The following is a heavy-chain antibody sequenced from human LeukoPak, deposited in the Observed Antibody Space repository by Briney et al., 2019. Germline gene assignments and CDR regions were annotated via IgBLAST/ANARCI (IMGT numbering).Heavy chain of an antibody. D-gene: IGHD3-10*01. J-gene: IGHJ4*02. CDR1: GLAFSSFW. CDR2: MKQDGGEK. Sequence: EGSLRLSCAASGLAFSSFWMSWVRQAPGKGPEWVANMKQDGGEKYYVESVKGRFTISRDNAKNSLYLQMNSLRDEDTAVYYCASQSYGLFEYWGQGTLVTVSS. V-gene: IGHV3-7*01. CDR3: ASQSYGLFEY.